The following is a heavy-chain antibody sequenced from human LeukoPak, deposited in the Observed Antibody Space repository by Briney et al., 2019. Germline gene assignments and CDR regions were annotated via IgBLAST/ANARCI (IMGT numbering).Heavy chain of an antibody. D-gene: IGHD4-11*01. CDR1: EFTFSNYA. CDR2: ISYDGNTI. Sequence: GGSLRLSCAASEFTFSNYALHWVRQAPGKGLQWVAVISYDGNTIHHADSVKGRFIISRDTSKNTLYLQMNSLRAEDTAVYYCARSGGLQKFDYWGQGTPVTVSS. CDR3: ARSGGLQKFDY. V-gene: IGHV3-30-3*01. J-gene: IGHJ4*02.